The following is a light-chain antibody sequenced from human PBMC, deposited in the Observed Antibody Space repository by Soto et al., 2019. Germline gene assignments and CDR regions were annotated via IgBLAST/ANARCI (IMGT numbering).Light chain of an antibody. CDR3: AAWDDSLNGFYV. Sequence: QSVLTQPPSASGTPGQRGTISCSGSSSNIGSNTVNWYQQLPGTAPKLLIYSNNQRPSGVPDRFSGSKSGTSASLAISGLQSEYEADYYCAAWDDSLNGFYVFGTGTKLTVL. J-gene: IGLJ1*01. CDR2: SNN. V-gene: IGLV1-44*01. CDR1: SSNIGSNT.